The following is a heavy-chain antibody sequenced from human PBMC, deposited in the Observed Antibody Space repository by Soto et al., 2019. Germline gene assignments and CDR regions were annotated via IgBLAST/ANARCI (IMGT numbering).Heavy chain of an antibody. Sequence: QVQLVESGGGVVQPGRSLRLSCAASGFTFSSYAMHWVRQAPGKGLEWVAVISYDGSNKYYAGSVKGRFTISRDNSKNTLYLQMNSLRAEDTAVYYCARAREPGQWLVQVGWFDPWGQGTLVTVSS. CDR3: ARAREPGQWLVQVGWFDP. V-gene: IGHV3-30-3*01. D-gene: IGHD6-19*01. CDR1: GFTFSSYA. CDR2: ISYDGSNK. J-gene: IGHJ5*02.